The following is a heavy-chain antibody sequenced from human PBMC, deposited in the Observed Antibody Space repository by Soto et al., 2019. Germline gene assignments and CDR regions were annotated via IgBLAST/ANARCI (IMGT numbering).Heavy chain of an antibody. CDR1: GFTFTSSA. V-gene: IGHV1-18*01. CDR2: ISAYNGNT. J-gene: IGHJ5*02. D-gene: IGHD1-7*01. Sequence: ASVKVSCKASGFTFTSSAVQWVRQARGQRLEWMGWISAYNGNTNYAQKLQGRVTMTTDTSTSTAYMELRSLRSDDTAVYYCARKLELGWFDPWGQGTLVTVSS. CDR3: ARKLELGWFDP.